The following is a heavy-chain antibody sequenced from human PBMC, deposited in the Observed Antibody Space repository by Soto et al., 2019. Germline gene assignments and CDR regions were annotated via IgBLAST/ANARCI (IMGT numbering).Heavy chain of an antibody. CDR3: AGELFYYDSSGNYFSYYYYGMNV. D-gene: IGHD3-22*01. V-gene: IGHV3-30-3*01. Sequence: VQLVESGGGLVKPGGSLRLSCAASGFTFSSYVMHWVRQAPGEGLEWVALILYDGSNKYYGDSVKGRFSISRDNSKNTLYLQMNSLRAEDTAVYFCAGELFYYDSSGNYFSYYYYGMNVWGQGTTVTVSS. CDR2: ILYDGSNK. CDR1: GFTFSSYV. J-gene: IGHJ6*02.